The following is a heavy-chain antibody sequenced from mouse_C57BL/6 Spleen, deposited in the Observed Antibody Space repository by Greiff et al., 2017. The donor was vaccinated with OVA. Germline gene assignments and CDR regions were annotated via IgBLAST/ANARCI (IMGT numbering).Heavy chain of an antibody. Sequence: VQLQQPGAELVRPGSSVKLSCKASGYTFTSYWMHWVKQRPIQGLEWIGNIDPSDSETPYNQKFKDKATLTVDKSSSTAYMQLSSLTSEDSAVYYCARSSYYSKDYYAMDYWGQGTSVTVSS. CDR2: IDPSDSET. V-gene: IGHV1-52*01. J-gene: IGHJ4*01. CDR1: GYTFTSYW. D-gene: IGHD2-5*01. CDR3: ARSSYYSKDYYAMDY.